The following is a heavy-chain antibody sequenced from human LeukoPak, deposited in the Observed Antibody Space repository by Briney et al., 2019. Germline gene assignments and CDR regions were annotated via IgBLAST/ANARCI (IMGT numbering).Heavy chain of an antibody. CDR3: ARDRYCSGGSCYYHDAFDI. D-gene: IGHD2-15*01. CDR1: GFTFSSYW. V-gene: IGHV3-7*01. Sequence: GGSLRLSCAASGFTFSSYWMSWVRQAPGKGLEWVANIKQDGSEKYYVDSVKGRFTISRDNAKNSLYLQMNSLRAEDTAVYYCARDRYCSGGSCYYHDAFDIWGQGTMVTVSS. CDR2: IKQDGSEK. J-gene: IGHJ3*02.